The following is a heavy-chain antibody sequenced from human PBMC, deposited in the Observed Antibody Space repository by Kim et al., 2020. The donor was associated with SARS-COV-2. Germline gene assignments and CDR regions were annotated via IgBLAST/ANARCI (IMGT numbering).Heavy chain of an antibody. J-gene: IGHJ5*02. CDR1: GGSINNDY. D-gene: IGHD1-26*01. CDR2: NSYSGIS. V-gene: IGHV4-59*01. CDR3: ARPYWFSGSFGWFDP. Sequence: SETLSLTCTVSGGSINNDYWNWFRQSPEKGLEWIGYNSYSGISNYNPSLRGRVTISVDTSENQFSLKLSSVTAADTAVYYCARPYWFSGSFGWFDPWGQG.